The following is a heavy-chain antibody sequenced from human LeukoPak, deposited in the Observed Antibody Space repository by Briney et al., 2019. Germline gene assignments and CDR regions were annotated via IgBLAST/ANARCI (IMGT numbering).Heavy chain of an antibody. J-gene: IGHJ2*01. CDR2: INPSGGST. Sequence: ASVQVSCKASGYTFTSYYMHWVRQAPGQGLEWMGIINPSGGSTSYAQKFQGRVTMTRDTSTSTVYMELSSLRSEDTAVYYCARDHGERGSPPDAFFDLWGRGTLVTVSS. CDR3: ARDHGERGSPPDAFFDL. CDR1: GYTFTSYY. V-gene: IGHV1-46*01. D-gene: IGHD3-10*01.